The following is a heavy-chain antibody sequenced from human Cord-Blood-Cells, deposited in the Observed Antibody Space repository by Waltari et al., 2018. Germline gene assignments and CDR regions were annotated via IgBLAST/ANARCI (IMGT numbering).Heavy chain of an antibody. Sequence: QVQLQESGPGLVKPSQTLSLTCTVSGGSISSGDYSWSWIRQPPGKGLEWIGYIYYSGSTYYNPSLKSRVTISVDTSKNQFSLKLSSVTAADTAVYYCARTLPITIFGVVIRHDAFDIWGQGTMVTVSS. CDR2: IYYSGST. V-gene: IGHV4-30-4*08. J-gene: IGHJ3*02. CDR3: ARTLPITIFGVVIRHDAFDI. D-gene: IGHD3-3*01. CDR1: GGSISSGDYS.